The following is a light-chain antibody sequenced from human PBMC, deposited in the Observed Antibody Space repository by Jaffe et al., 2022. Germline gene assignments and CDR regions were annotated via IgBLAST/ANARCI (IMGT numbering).Light chain of an antibody. V-gene: IGKV4-1*01. CDR3: QQYYSTPPT. J-gene: IGKJ1*01. Sequence: DIVMTQSPDSLAVSLGERATINCKSSQSVLYSSNNKNYLAWYQQKPGQPPKLLIYWASTRESGVPGRFSGSGSGTDFTLTISSLQADDVAVYYCQQYYSTPPTFGQGTKVEI. CDR2: WAS. CDR1: QSVLYSSNNKNY.